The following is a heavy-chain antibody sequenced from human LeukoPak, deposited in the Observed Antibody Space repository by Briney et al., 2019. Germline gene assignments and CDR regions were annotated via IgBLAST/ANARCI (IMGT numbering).Heavy chain of an antibody. Sequence: GGSLRLSCVASGFTFSAYAMRWVRQAAGRGLEWVSGLSASGSSTYYADSVEGRFTISRDNSKNTLYLQMNSLRAEDTAVYYCAKHLGWGPSGSNWFDPWGQGTLVTVSS. CDR3: AKHLGWGPSGSNWFDP. CDR1: GFTFSAYA. J-gene: IGHJ5*02. V-gene: IGHV3-23*01. D-gene: IGHD6-25*01. CDR2: LSASGSST.